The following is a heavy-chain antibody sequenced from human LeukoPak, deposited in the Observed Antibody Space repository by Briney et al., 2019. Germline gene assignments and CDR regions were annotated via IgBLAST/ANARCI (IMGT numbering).Heavy chain of an antibody. V-gene: IGHV1-69*05. CDR1: GGTFCSYA. CDR3: ARVVYSGYDFLSYWFDP. Sequence: GASVKVSCKASGGTFCSYAISWVRQAPGQGLEWMGGIIPIFGTANYAQKFQGRVTITTDESTSTAYMELSSLRSEDTAVYYCARVVYSGYDFLSYWFDPWGQGTLVTVSS. CDR2: IIPIFGTA. J-gene: IGHJ5*02. D-gene: IGHD5-12*01.